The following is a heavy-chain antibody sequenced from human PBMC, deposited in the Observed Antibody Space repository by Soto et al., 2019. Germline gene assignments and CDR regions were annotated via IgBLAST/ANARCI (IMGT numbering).Heavy chain of an antibody. CDR2: VNAGNGHS. D-gene: IGHD3-10*01. V-gene: IGHV1-3*01. CDR3: TRGRWVATTADYYLEN. CDR1: GYTFKDYA. J-gene: IGHJ4*02. Sequence: QVQLVQSGAEAKKPGASVQVSCKASGYTFKDYAVYWVRQAPGQRLEWLGWVNAGNGHSKYSQKFQDRVTITRDTSPSTSYVELSSRRYDDTAIYFYTRGRWVATTADYYLENWGQRTPVTVSS.